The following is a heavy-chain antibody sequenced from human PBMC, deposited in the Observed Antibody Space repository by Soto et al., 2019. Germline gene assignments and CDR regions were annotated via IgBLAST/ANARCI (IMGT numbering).Heavy chain of an antibody. J-gene: IGHJ3*01. CDR3: ARDRRWDEAYDL. Sequence: QVQLQQSGPGLVKPSETLSLTCTVSGGSVSSGTFYWSWIRQPPGKELEWIGYIFHTGSTNYNPSLKSRVTISVDTSNNQFSLKLTSVTAADTAVYYCARDRRWDEAYDLWGQGTMVTVSS. V-gene: IGHV4-61*01. CDR2: IFHTGST. D-gene: IGHD1-26*01. CDR1: GGSVSSGTFY.